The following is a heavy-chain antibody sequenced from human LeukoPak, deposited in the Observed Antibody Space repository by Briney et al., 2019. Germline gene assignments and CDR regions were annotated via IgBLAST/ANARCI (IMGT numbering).Heavy chain of an antibody. CDR2: MIPNSGDT. J-gene: IGHJ6*02. Sequence: ASVKVSCKASGYTFTSYDINWVRQATGQGLEWMGWMIPNSGDTGYAQKFQGRVTMTRNTSISTAYMELSSLRSEDTAVYYCARGLAYDSSGYYYYYGMDVWGQGTTVTVSS. V-gene: IGHV1-8*01. D-gene: IGHD3-22*01. CDR1: GYTFTSYD. CDR3: ARGLAYDSSGYYYYYGMDV.